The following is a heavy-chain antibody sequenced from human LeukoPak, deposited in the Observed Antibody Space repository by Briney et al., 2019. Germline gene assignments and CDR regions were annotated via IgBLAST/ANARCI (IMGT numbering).Heavy chain of an antibody. Sequence: SETLSLTCAVYGGSFSGYYWSWIRQPPGKGLEWIGEINHSGSTNYNPSLKSRVTISVDTSKNQFSLKLSSVTAADTAVYYCARQQLVLYYYGMDVWDQGTTVTVSS. D-gene: IGHD6-13*01. CDR2: INHSGST. CDR3: ARQQLVLYYYGMDV. J-gene: IGHJ6*02. CDR1: GGSFSGYY. V-gene: IGHV4-34*01.